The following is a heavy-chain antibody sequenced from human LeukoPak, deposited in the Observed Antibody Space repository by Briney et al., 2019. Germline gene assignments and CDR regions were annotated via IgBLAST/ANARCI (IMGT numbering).Heavy chain of an antibody. CDR3: GRGRGNGRPENYFDY. Sequence: ASVKVSCKASGYTFTSYDINWVRQATGQGPEWMGWMNPNSGNAGYVQRFQGRVTMTRNTSISTAYMELNSLRSEDTAVYFCGRGRGNGRPENYFDYWGQGTLVTASS. D-gene: IGHD2-8*01. CDR1: GYTFTSYD. V-gene: IGHV1-8*01. CDR2: MNPNSGNA. J-gene: IGHJ4*02.